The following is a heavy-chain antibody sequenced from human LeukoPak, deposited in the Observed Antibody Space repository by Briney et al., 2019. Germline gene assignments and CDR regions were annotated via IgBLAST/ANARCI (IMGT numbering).Heavy chain of an antibody. CDR2: ISYDGSNK. Sequence: GGSLRLSCAASGFTFSSYAMHWVRQAPGKGLEWVAVISYDGSNKYYADSVKGRFTISRDNSKNTLYLQMNSLRAEDTAVYYCARADVAYYDILTGNGPNDYWGQGTLVTVSS. D-gene: IGHD3-9*01. CDR1: GFTFSSYA. V-gene: IGHV3-30*04. CDR3: ARADVAYYDILTGNGPNDY. J-gene: IGHJ4*02.